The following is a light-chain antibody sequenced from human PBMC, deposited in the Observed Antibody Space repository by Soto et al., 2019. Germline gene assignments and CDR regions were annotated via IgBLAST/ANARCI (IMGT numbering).Light chain of an antibody. CDR3: AAWDDSLNGVV. Sequence: QAVVTQPPSASATPGQRVTISCSGSSSNIGTKTVSWYQQLPETAPKLLIYTNNQRPSGVPDRFSGSKSGTSASLAITGLQSEDEADYYCAAWDDSLNGVVFGGGTKLTVL. J-gene: IGLJ2*01. CDR2: TNN. CDR1: SSNIGTKT. V-gene: IGLV1-44*01.